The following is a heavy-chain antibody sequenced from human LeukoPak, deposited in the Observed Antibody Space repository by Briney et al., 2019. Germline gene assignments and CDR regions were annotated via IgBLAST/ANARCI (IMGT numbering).Heavy chain of an antibody. D-gene: IGHD3-22*01. CDR3: ARAPDYYDSSGYYYFDY. V-gene: IGHV3-7*01. CDR1: GFTFSSYP. Sequence: PGGSLRLSCAASGFTFSSYPMSWVRQAPGKGLEWVANIKQDGSEKYYVDSVKGRFTISRDNAKNSLYLQMNSLRAEDTAVYYCARAPDYYDSSGYYYFDYWGQGTLVTVSS. J-gene: IGHJ4*02. CDR2: IKQDGSEK.